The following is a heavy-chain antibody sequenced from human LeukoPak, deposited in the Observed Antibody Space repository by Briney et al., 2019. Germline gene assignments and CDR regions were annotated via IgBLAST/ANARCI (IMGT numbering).Heavy chain of an antibody. Sequence: ASVKVSGKASGYTFTGYYMHWMRQAPGQGLEWMGWINPNSGGTNYAQKFQGRVTMTRDTSISTAYMELSRLRSDDTAVYYCARDWSYDSSGYHDYWGQGTLVTVSS. D-gene: IGHD3-22*01. CDR2: INPNSGGT. J-gene: IGHJ4*02. CDR1: GYTFTGYY. V-gene: IGHV1-2*02. CDR3: ARDWSYDSSGYHDY.